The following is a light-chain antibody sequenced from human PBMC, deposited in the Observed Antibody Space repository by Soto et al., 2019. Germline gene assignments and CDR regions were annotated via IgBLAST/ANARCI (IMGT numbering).Light chain of an antibody. CDR1: QDISNY. J-gene: IGKJ1*01. CDR2: DAS. Sequence: IQLTQSPSSLSASVGDRVTITCQASQDISNYLNWYQQKPGKAPKLLIYDASNLETGVPSRFSGSGSGTDFTFTISSLQPEDIATYYCQQTYSSSWTFGQGTKVDIK. V-gene: IGKV1-33*01. CDR3: QQTYSSSWT.